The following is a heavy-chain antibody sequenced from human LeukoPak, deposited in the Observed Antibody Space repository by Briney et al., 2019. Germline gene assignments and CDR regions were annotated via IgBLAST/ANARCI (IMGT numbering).Heavy chain of an antibody. Sequence: PGGSLRLSCAVSGFTFTTYAMTWVRQAPGKGLEWVSAISGSGTSTYYADSVKGRFAISRDNSKNTLSLQMNSLRAEDTAVYYCAKGDGSFVVDFWGQGTLVTVSS. CDR3: AKGDGSFVVDF. CDR2: ISGSGTST. D-gene: IGHD6-19*01. V-gene: IGHV3-23*01. CDR1: GFTFTTYA. J-gene: IGHJ4*02.